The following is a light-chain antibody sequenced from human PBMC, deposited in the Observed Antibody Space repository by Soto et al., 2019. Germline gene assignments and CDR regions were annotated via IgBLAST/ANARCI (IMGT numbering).Light chain of an antibody. Sequence: IQLTQSPSSLSASVGDRVTITCRAGQDLSSALAWYQQKPGKAPKLLLYDASSLDAGVPSRFSGSGSGTDFTLIITSLRPEDFATYYCQQFNDFPLTFGGGTKVQIK. V-gene: IGKV1D-13*01. CDR2: DAS. CDR3: QQFNDFPLT. J-gene: IGKJ4*01. CDR1: QDLSSA.